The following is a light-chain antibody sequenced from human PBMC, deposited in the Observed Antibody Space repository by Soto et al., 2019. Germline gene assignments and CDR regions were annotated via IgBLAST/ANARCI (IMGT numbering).Light chain of an antibody. CDR3: SSYVGSNNFDVI. J-gene: IGLJ2*01. V-gene: IGLV2-8*01. CDR2: EVN. Sequence: QSALTQPPSASGSPGQSVTISCTGTSSDVGGSNYVSWYQQYPGKTPKLIIYEVNERPSGVPDRFSGSKSGNTASLTVSGLQAEDEADYYCSSYVGSNNFDVIFGGGTKLTVL. CDR1: SSDVGGSNY.